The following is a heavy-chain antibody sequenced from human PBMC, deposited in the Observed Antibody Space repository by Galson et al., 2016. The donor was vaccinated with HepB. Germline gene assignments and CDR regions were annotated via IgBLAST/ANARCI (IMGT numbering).Heavy chain of an antibody. V-gene: IGHV4-39*07. CDR3: ARESDYDSSGYANWFDP. J-gene: IGHJ5*02. CDR2: IYYSGST. Sequence: SETLSLTCTVSGGSISSSSYYWGWIRQPPGKGLEWIGSIYYSGSTYYNPSLKSRVTISVDTSKNQFSLKLSSVTAADTAVYYCARESDYDSSGYANWFDPWGQGTLVTVSS. D-gene: IGHD3-22*01. CDR1: GGSISSSSYY.